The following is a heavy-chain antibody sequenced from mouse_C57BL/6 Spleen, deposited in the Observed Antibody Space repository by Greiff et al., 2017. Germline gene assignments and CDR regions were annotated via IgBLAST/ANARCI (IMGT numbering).Heavy chain of an antibody. V-gene: IGHV1-50*01. CDR3: ARGGYGTPAY. CDR2: IDPSDSYT. Sequence: VQLKQSGAELVKPGASVKLSCKASGYTFTSYWMQWVKQRPGQGLEWIGEIDPSDSYTNYNQKFKGKATLTVDTSSSTAYMQLSSLTSEDSAVYYCARGGYGTPAYWGQGTLVTVSA. J-gene: IGHJ3*01. CDR1: GYTFTSYW. D-gene: IGHD1-1*01.